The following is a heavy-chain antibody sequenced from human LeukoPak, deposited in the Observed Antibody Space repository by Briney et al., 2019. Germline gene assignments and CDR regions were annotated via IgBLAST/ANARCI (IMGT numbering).Heavy chain of an antibody. J-gene: IGHJ6*03. D-gene: IGHD3-10*01. Sequence: SETLSLTCSVSGGSIDYYFWSWIRQPAGQGLEWIGRIYSSGTTIYNPSLRSRVTISVDTSKNQFSLKLSSVTAADTAVYYCARGKAGGYYYYYYMDVWGKGTTVTVSS. CDR2: IYSSGTT. V-gene: IGHV4-4*07. CDR3: ARGKAGGYYYYYYMDV. CDR1: GGSIDYYF.